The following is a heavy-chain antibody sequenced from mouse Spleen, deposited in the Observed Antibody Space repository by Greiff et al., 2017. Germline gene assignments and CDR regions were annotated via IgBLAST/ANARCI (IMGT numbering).Heavy chain of an antibody. V-gene: IGHV14-3*02. CDR1: GFNIKDTY. D-gene: IGHD1-1*01. CDR3: ALITTVVADY. J-gene: IGHJ2*01. Sequence: EVQLQQSGAELVKPGASVKLSCTASGFNIKDTYMHWVKQRPEQGLEWIGRIDPANGNTKYDPKFQGKATITADTSSNTAYLQLSSLTSEDTAVYYCALITTVVADYWGQGTTLTVSS. CDR2: IDPANGNT.